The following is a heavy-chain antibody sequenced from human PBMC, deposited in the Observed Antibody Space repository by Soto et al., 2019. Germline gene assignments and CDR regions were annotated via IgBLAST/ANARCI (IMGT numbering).Heavy chain of an antibody. V-gene: IGHV3-74*01. CDR1: GFTFNPYW. CDR3: ATVATNSYNWVDP. J-gene: IGHJ5*02. CDR2: INSDGTKT. D-gene: IGHD5-12*01. Sequence: EVQLVESGGTLVQPGGSLRLSCAASGFTFNPYWMHWVRQAQGKGLVWVSRINSDGTKTTYADTVKGRLTISRDNAKNTVYLQMNSLRAEDSAVYYCATVATNSYNWVDPWGQGTLVTVSS.